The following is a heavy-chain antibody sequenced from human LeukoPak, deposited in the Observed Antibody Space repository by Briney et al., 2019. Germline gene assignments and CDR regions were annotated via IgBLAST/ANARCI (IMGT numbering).Heavy chain of an antibody. J-gene: IGHJ4*02. Sequence: GGSLRLSCAASGFTFSSYWMHWVRQAPGKGLVWVSRINSDGSSTSYADSVKGRFTISRDNAKNTLYLQMNSLRAEDTAVYYCARWDDLFLIDFWGQGTLVTVSS. CDR3: ARWDDLFLIDF. CDR1: GFTFSSYW. CDR2: INSDGSST. D-gene: IGHD3-9*01. V-gene: IGHV3-74*01.